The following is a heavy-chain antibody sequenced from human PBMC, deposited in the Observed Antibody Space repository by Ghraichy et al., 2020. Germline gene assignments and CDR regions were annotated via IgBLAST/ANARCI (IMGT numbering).Heavy chain of an antibody. Sequence: SETLSLTCTVSGGSISSSSYYWGWIRQPPGKGLEWIGSIYYSGSTYYNPSLKSRVTISVDTSKNQFSLKLSSVTAADTAVYYCARHERRVGATTDWFDPWGQGTLVTVSS. CDR2: IYYSGST. D-gene: IGHD1-26*01. J-gene: IGHJ5*02. V-gene: IGHV4-39*01. CDR3: ARHERRVGATTDWFDP. CDR1: GGSISSSSYY.